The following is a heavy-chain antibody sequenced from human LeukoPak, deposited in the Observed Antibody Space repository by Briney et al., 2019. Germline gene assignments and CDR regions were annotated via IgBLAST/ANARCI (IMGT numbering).Heavy chain of an antibody. J-gene: IGHJ5*01. CDR1: GYTFTYYG. V-gene: IGHV1-18*01. Sequence: GASVKVSCKASGYTFTYYGLNWVRQAPGQGLGWVGWISAYNGNTNYAQKLQDRVTMTTDASTSTAYLELRSLRSDDTAVYYCARDRTAVPAAGSDSWGQGTLVTVSS. CDR2: ISAYNGNT. CDR3: ARDRTAVPAAGSDS. D-gene: IGHD2-2*01.